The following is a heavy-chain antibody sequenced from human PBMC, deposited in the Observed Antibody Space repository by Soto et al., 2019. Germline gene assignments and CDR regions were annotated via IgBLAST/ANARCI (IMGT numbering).Heavy chain of an antibody. Sequence: EVQLVESGGGLVQPGGSLKLSCAASGFAFSASAMHWVRQASGKGPEWVGRIRSKGNNYATEYAASLEGRFTFSRDXLNNTAYLQMNSLTIEDTAVYYCVSYARGVGWYFDLWGRGTLVAVSS. CDR1: GFAFSASA. D-gene: IGHD2-2*01. J-gene: IGHJ2*01. CDR2: IRSKGNNYAT. CDR3: VSYARGVGWYFDL. V-gene: IGHV3-73*02.